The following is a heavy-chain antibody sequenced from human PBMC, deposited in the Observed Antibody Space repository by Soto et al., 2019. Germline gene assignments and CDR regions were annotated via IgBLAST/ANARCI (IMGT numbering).Heavy chain of an antibody. CDR3: AKRGDVSDRYNYGMDV. Sequence: EMQLLESGGGLVQPGGSLRLSCTASGFTFSNYAMTWVRQAPGKGLNWVSTINNVGYIYDADSVKGRFTIARTEARNTLYLQRNSLRVEDTAVYYCAKRGDVSDRYNYGMDVWGQGTTVIVSS. CDR1: GFTFSNYA. CDR2: INNVGYI. J-gene: IGHJ6*02. V-gene: IGHV3-23*01. D-gene: IGHD3-16*01.